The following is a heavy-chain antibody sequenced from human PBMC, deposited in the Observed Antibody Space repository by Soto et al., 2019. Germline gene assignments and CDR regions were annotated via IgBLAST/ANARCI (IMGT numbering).Heavy chain of an antibody. D-gene: IGHD1-26*01. J-gene: IGHJ5*02. CDR1: GGSISSSSYY. V-gene: IGHV4-39*02. Sequence: QLQLQESGPGLVKPSETLSLTCTVSGGSISSSSYYWGWIRQPPGKGLEWIGSIYYSGSTYYNPSLKTRVTIPVDTSENPFSLKLSSVTAADTAVYYCATQEVGGSYVYTFDPWGQGTLVTVSS. CDR2: IYYSGST. CDR3: ATQEVGGSYVYTFDP.